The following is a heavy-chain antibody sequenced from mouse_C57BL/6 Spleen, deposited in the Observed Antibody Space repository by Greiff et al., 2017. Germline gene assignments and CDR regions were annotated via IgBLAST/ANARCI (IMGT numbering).Heavy chain of an antibody. CDR2: IDPETGGT. CDR1: GYTFTDYE. V-gene: IGHV1-15*01. CDR3: TRWGQLRLRDYAMDY. J-gene: IGHJ4*01. Sequence: VQLQQSGAELVRPGASVTLSCKASGYTFTDYEMHWVKQTPVHGLEWIGAIDPETGGTAYNQKFKGKAILTADKSSSTAYMELRSLTSEDSAVYYCTRWGQLRLRDYAMDYWGQGTSVTVSS. D-gene: IGHD3-2*02.